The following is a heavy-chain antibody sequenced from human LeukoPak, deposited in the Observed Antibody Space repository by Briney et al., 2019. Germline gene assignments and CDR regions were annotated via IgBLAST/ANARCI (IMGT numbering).Heavy chain of an antibody. CDR2: INSDGSST. J-gene: IGHJ4*02. Sequence: GGSLRLSCAASGFTFSSYWMHWVRHAPGKGLVWVSRINSDGSSTSYADSVKGRFTISRDNAKNTLYLQMNSLRAEDTAVYYCARAWGYYDTFDYWGQGTLVTVSS. CDR1: GFTFSSYW. CDR3: ARAWGYYDTFDY. D-gene: IGHD3-22*01. V-gene: IGHV3-74*01.